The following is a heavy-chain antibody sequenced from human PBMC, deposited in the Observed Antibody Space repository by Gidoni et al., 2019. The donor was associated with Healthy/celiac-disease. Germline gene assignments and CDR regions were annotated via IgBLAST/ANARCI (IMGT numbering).Heavy chain of an antibody. V-gene: IGHV3-23*04. J-gene: IGHJ6*02. CDR2: IIGSGGST. CDR3: AKDLATVTTRLYYYYGMDV. CDR1: GFTFSRYA. D-gene: IGHD4-17*01. Sequence: EVQLVESGGGLVQPGGSLRLSCAASGFTFSRYALSWVRQAPGKGLEWVSAIIGSGGSTYYADSVKGRFTISRDNSKNTLYLQMNSLRAEDTAVYYCAKDLATVTTRLYYYYGMDVWGQGTTVTVSS.